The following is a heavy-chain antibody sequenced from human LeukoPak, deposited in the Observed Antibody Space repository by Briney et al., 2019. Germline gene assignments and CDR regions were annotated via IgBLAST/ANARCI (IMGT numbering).Heavy chain of an antibody. D-gene: IGHD2-15*01. Sequence: GGSLRLSCAASGFTFSSYAMHWVRQAPGKGLEWVAVISYDGSNKYYADSVKGRFTISRDNSKNTLYLQMNSLRAEDTAVYYCARNNGGGSVFDYWGQGTRVTVSS. J-gene: IGHJ4*02. CDR3: ARNNGGGSVFDY. V-gene: IGHV3-30-3*01. CDR1: GFTFSSYA. CDR2: ISYDGSNK.